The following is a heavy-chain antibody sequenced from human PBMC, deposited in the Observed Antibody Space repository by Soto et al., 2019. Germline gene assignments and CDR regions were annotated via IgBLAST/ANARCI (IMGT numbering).Heavy chain of an antibody. CDR1: GGTFNNHT. D-gene: IGHD6-25*01. CDR2: IIPLFGTA. J-gene: IGHJ6*02. Sequence: QVQLVQSGAEVKKPGSSVKVSCKASGGTFNNHTISWVRQAPGQGLEWMGGIIPLFGTANYAQKFQGRVTITADKSTSTAYMELRSLRSEDTDVYYCARHSRVAAVARYYYGMDVWGQGTTVTVSS. V-gene: IGHV1-69*06. CDR3: ARHSRVAAVARYYYGMDV.